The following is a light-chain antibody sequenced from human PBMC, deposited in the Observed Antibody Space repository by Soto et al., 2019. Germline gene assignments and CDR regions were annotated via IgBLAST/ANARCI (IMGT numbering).Light chain of an antibody. CDR2: EVY. J-gene: IGLJ3*02. V-gene: IGLV2-14*01. Sequence: QSVLTQPASVSGSPGQSITISCIGTNTDVGGNDRVSWYQHHPGKAPKMLIFEVYNRPSGISDRFSGSKSGDTASLTISGLQAEDEADYYCISYIPSTTTHWVFGGGTKLTVL. CDR1: NTDVGGNDR. CDR3: ISYIPSTTTHWV.